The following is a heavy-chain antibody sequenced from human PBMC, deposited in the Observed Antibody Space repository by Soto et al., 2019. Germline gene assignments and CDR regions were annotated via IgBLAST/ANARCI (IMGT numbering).Heavy chain of an antibody. CDR3: ARESGGATATLDYYYCYMDV. V-gene: IGHV1-2*04. CDR1: GDTFNDYY. Sequence: QVQLVQSGAEVKKPGASVTVSCRSSGDTFNDYYIHWVRQAPGQGLEWMGWINPNGGVTKYAQKFQGWVTMTRDTSIRTVYMQLSRPRSHDTAVYYCARESGGATATLDYYYCYMDVWGTATTVTVSS. J-gene: IGHJ6*03. CDR2: INPNGGVT. D-gene: IGHD1-26*01.